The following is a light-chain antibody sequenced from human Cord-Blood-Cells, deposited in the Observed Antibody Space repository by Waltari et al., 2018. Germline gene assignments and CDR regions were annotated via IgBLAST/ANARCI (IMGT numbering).Light chain of an antibody. CDR3: AAWDDSLNGPV. Sequence: QSVLTQPPSASGTPGQRVPISCSGSSSNIGSNTVNWYQPLPGTAPKLLIYSNKQRPSGVPDRFSGSKSGTSASLAISGLQSEDEADYYCAAWDDSLNGPVFGGGTQLTVL. CDR2: SNK. CDR1: SSNIGSNT. V-gene: IGLV1-44*01. J-gene: IGLJ7*01.